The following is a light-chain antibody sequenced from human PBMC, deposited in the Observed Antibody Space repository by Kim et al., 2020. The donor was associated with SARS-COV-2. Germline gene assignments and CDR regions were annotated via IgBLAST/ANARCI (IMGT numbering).Light chain of an antibody. Sequence: PGERVALSCRASHSVTSSRLAWYQQKSGQAPRLLIYDASSRATGVPDRFSGSGSGTDFTLTISRLEPEDVAVYYCQQYGSFPYTLGQGTKLEI. CDR2: DAS. V-gene: IGKV3-20*01. CDR1: HSVTSSR. CDR3: QQYGSFPYT. J-gene: IGKJ2*01.